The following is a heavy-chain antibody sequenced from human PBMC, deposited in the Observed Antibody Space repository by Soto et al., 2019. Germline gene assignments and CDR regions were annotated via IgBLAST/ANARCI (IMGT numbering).Heavy chain of an antibody. CDR2: IYSAGNT. Sequence: GGSLRLSCAASGFTVSTFYISWVRQAPGKGLDWVSVIYSAGNTYYADSVMGRFTISRDNSKNTLYLQMNSLRAEDTAVYYCARDGTAVTGDFAFDVWGQGTMVTVSS. CDR3: ARDGTAVTGDFAFDV. D-gene: IGHD6-19*01. J-gene: IGHJ3*01. V-gene: IGHV3-66*01. CDR1: GFTVSTFY.